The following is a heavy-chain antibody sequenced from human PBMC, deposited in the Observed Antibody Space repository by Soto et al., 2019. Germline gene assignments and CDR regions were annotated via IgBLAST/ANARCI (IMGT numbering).Heavy chain of an antibody. V-gene: IGHV3-15*01. CDR3: TTEVLYCSGGNCFDY. CDR1: GFTFSNAW. Sequence: GGSLRLSCAASGFTFSNAWMSWVRQAPGKGLEWVGRIKSKTDGGTTDYAAPVKGRFTISRDDSKNTLYLQMNSLKTEDTAVYYCTTEVLYCSGGNCFDYWGQGTLVTVSS. D-gene: IGHD2-15*01. J-gene: IGHJ4*02. CDR2: IKSKTDGGTT.